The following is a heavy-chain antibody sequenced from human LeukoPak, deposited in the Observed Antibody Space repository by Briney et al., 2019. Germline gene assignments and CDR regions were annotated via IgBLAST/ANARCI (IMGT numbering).Heavy chain of an antibody. V-gene: IGHV1-8*01. J-gene: IGHJ5*02. Sequence: ASVKVSCKASGYTFTSYDINWVRQATGQGLEWMGWMNPNSGNTGYAQKFQGRVTMTRNTSISTAYMELSSLRSEDTAVYYCARAPVPAARLSYNWFDPWGQGTLVTVSS. D-gene: IGHD2-2*01. CDR2: MNPNSGNT. CDR3: ARAPVPAARLSYNWFDP. CDR1: GYTFTSYD.